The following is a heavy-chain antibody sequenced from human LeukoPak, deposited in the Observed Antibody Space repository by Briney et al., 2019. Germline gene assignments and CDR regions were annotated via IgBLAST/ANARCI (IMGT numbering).Heavy chain of an antibody. CDR1: DFVFSDYY. CDR2: ISSSGNSI. Sequence: PGGSLRLSCAASDFVFSDYYMSWVRQAPGEGLEWVSYISSSGNSIYYADSVKGRFTISRDNAKNSLYLQMNSLRAEDTAVYYCAGDGYYYYGMDVWGQGTTVTVSS. J-gene: IGHJ6*02. V-gene: IGHV3-11*04. CDR3: AGDGYYYYGMDV.